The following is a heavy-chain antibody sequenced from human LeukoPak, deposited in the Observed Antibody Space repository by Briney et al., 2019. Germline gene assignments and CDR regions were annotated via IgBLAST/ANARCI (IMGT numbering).Heavy chain of an antibody. D-gene: IGHD6-19*01. CDR2: ISWNSGSI. Sequence: GGSLRLSCAASGFTFDDYAMHWVRQAPRKGLEWVSGISWNSGSIGYADSVKGRFTISRDNAKNSLYLQMNSLRAEDTALYYCAKDAGYSSGWSALYYYYYMDVWGKGTTVIVSS. CDR3: AKDAGYSSGWSALYYYYYMDV. J-gene: IGHJ6*03. V-gene: IGHV3-9*01. CDR1: GFTFDDYA.